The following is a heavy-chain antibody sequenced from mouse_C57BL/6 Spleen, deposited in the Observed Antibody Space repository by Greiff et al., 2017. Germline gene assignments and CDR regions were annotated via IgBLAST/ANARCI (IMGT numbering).Heavy chain of an antibody. CDR1: GYTFTSYW. CDR2: INPSNGGT. Sequence: QVQLQQPGTELVKPGASVKLSCKASGYTFTSYWMNWVKPRPGQGLEWIGNINPSNGGTNYNEKFKSKATLTVDKSSSTAYMQLSSLTSEDSAVYYCARWGYDYYYYAMDYWGQGTSVTVSS. CDR3: ARWGYDYYYYAMDY. V-gene: IGHV1-53*01. D-gene: IGHD2-4*01. J-gene: IGHJ4*01.